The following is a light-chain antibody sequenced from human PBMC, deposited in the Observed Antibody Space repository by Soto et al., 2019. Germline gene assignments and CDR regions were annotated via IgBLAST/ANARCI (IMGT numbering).Light chain of an antibody. CDR1: QDISNY. CDR3: QQYGNLPFT. V-gene: IGKV1-33*01. J-gene: IGKJ3*01. CDR2: DVF. Sequence: DIQMTQSPSSLSASVGDRVTITCQASQDISNYLNWYQQKPGKAPKLLIHDVFNLETGVPSRFSGSGSGTDFTFTISSLQPEDIATYYRQQYGNLPFTFGPGTKVDI.